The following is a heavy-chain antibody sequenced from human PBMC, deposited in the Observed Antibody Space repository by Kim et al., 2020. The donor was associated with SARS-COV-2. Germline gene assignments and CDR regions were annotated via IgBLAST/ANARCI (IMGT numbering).Heavy chain of an antibody. CDR3: ARVSDWNDRYYYYGMDV. CDR1: GFTFSDYY. CDR2: ISSSGSTI. Sequence: GGSLRLSCAASGFTFSDYYMSWIRQAPGKGLEWVSYISSSGSTIYYADSVKGRFTISRDNAKNSLYLQMNSLRPEDTAVYYCARVSDWNDRYYYYGMDVWGQGTTVTVSS. D-gene: IGHD1-1*01. J-gene: IGHJ6*02. V-gene: IGHV3-11*01.